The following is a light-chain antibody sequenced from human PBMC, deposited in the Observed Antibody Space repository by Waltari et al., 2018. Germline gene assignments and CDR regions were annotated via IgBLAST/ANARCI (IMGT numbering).Light chain of an antibody. CDR1: QNIRTY. J-gene: IGKJ5*01. CDR3: QQGLKTPIT. CDR2: GAS. Sequence: DIEMTQSPSSLSASVGDRVTMTCRASQNIRTYLNWYQQKPGKAPKVLIYGASNLQSGVPSRCSGRGSGTDFSLTISSLQPEDVATYYCQQGLKTPITFGQGTRLQIK. V-gene: IGKV1-39*01.